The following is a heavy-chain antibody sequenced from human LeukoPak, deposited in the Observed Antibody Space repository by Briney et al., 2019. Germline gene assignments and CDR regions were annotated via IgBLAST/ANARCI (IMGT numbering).Heavy chain of an antibody. CDR1: GFGFSSYA. D-gene: IGHD3-10*01. V-gene: IGHV3-30*02. Sequence: GGSLRLSCAASGFGFSSYAMHWVRQAPGKGLEWVALIRSDEISKYYAESVKGRFTISRNNSKNTLYLQMNSLRPEDTGVYYCAKDRSGSTAYQTSMDVWGQGTTVTFAS. J-gene: IGHJ6*02. CDR2: IRSDEISK. CDR3: AKDRSGSTAYQTSMDV.